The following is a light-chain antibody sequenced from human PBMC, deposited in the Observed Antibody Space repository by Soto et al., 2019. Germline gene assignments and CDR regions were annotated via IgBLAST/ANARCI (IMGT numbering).Light chain of an antibody. V-gene: IGKV3-20*01. J-gene: IGKJ1*01. CDR1: QGVITNY. CDR3: HQYGTSVGT. Sequence: EIVLTQSPGTLSLSPGERATLSCRAGQGVITNYLAWYRQKPGQAPRLLIYAASSRATGIPDRFSGSGSGTDFTLTISRLEPEYFAVYYCHQYGTSVGTFGQGTKVDIK. CDR2: AAS.